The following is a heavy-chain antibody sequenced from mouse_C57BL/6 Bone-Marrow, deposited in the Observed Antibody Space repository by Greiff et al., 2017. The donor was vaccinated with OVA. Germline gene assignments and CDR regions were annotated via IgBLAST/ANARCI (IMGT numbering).Heavy chain of an antibody. CDR2: IYPGSGST. CDR3: ARHPYYYGSSYDY. J-gene: IGHJ2*01. CDR1: GYTFTSYW. V-gene: IGHV1-55*01. D-gene: IGHD1-1*01. Sequence: QVQLQQPGAELVKPGASVKMSCKASGYTFTSYWITWVKQRPGQGLEWIGDIYPGSGSTNYNEKFKSKATLTVDTSSSTAYMQLSSLTSEDSAVYYCARHPYYYGSSYDYWGQGTTLTVSS.